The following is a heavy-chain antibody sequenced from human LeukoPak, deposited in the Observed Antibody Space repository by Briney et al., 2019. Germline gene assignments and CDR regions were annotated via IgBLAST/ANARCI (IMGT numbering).Heavy chain of an antibody. CDR1: GGSISSYY. D-gene: IGHD6-6*01. J-gene: IGHJ3*02. CDR3: ARAIAAPPRGAFDI. V-gene: IGHV4-4*07. CDR2: IYTSGST. Sequence: SETLSLTCTVSGGSISSYYWSWIRQPAGKGLEWIGRIYTSGSTNYNPSLKRRVTMSVDTSKNQFSLKLSSVTAADTAVYYCARAIAAPPRGAFDIWGQGTMVTVSS.